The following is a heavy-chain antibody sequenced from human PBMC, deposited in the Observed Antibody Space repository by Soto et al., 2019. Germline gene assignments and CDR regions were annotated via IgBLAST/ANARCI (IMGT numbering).Heavy chain of an antibody. V-gene: IGHV4-39*01. CDR3: ARRQQWLAGYFDY. Sequence: TLSLTCAVSGDSISSSGFYWGWIRQPPGKGLEWIGSIYYSGSTYYNPSLKSRVTISVDTSKSQFSLKMRSVTAADTAVYYCARRQQWLAGYFDYWGQGTLVTVS. J-gene: IGHJ4*02. CDR2: IYYSGST. D-gene: IGHD6-19*01. CDR1: GDSISSSGFY.